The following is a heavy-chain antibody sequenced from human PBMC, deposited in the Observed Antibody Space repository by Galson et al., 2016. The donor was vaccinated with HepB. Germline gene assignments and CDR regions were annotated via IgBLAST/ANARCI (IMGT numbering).Heavy chain of an antibody. CDR1: GYTFTSYD. CDR3: TRGWGGLVLASDS. Sequence: SVKVSCKASGYTFTSYDIYWVRQATGQGLEWMGWMNPNSGSTGYADKFQGRVTMTRNTSISTAYMELSSLRSEDTAVYYCTRGWGGLVLASDSWGQGTLVTVSS. CDR2: MNPNSGST. D-gene: IGHD2-8*02. J-gene: IGHJ4*02. V-gene: IGHV1-8*01.